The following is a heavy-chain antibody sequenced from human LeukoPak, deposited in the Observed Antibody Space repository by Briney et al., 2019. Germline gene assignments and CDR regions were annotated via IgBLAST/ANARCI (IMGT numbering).Heavy chain of an antibody. Sequence: ASVKVSCKASGYTFTGYYMHWVRQAPGQGLEWMGRINPNSGGTNYAQKFQGRVTMTRDTSISTAYMELSRLRSDDTAMYYCAREPRGYYYMDVWGKGTTVTVSS. CDR3: AREPRGYYYMDV. CDR2: INPNSGGT. V-gene: IGHV1-2*06. CDR1: GYTFTGYY. J-gene: IGHJ6*03.